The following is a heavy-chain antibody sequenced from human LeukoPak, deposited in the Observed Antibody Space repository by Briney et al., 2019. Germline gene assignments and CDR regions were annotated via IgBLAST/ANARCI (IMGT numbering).Heavy chain of an antibody. CDR2: IVPVFGTA. Sequence: SARVSCKASGGTFKTFGIKWLRQAPGHGLEWVGGIVPVFGTANYAENFLGRVRITADESSTTSYMELRSLRSDDTAMYYCARQFGGKGSGTAGFDHWGQGTLVTVSS. D-gene: IGHD2-15*01. J-gene: IGHJ4*02. CDR1: GGTFKTFG. CDR3: ARQFGGKGSGTAGFDH. V-gene: IGHV1-69*13.